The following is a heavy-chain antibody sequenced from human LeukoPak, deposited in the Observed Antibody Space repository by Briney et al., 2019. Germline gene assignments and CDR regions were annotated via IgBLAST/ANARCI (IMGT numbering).Heavy chain of an antibody. CDR1: GGSISSSSYY. J-gene: IGHJ6*03. Sequence: PSETLSLTCTVSGGSISSSSYYWGWIRQPPGKGLEWIGSIYYSGSTYYNPSLKSRVTISVDTSKNQFSLKLSSVTAADTAMYYCASKSYYYYYMDVWGKGTTVTVSS. V-gene: IGHV4-39*07. CDR2: IYYSGST. CDR3: ASKSYYYYYMDV.